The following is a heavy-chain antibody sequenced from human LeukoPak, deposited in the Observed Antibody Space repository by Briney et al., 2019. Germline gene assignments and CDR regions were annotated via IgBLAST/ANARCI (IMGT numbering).Heavy chain of an antibody. D-gene: IGHD6-19*01. V-gene: IGHV1-2*02. CDR1: RYTFTGDY. CDR2: INPNSGGT. J-gene: IGHJ1*01. Sequence: VASVKVSCKASRYTFTGDYMQCGRQAPGQGLEWMGWINPNSGGTNYAQKFQGRVTITRDTSISTAYMELSRLRSDDTAVYYCARVGNSYSSGWYPRYWGQGPLVTVSS. CDR3: ARVGNSYSSGWYPRY.